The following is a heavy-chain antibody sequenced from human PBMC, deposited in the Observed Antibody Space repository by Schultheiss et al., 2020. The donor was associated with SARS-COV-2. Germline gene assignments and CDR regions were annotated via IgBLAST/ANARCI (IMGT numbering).Heavy chain of an antibody. CDR3: ASIEVGATSGEYYYYGMDV. V-gene: IGHV3-21*01. J-gene: IGHJ6*02. D-gene: IGHD1-26*01. CDR2: ISSSSSYI. Sequence: GGSLRLSCAASGFTFSSYSMNWVRQAPGKGLEWVSSISSSSSYIYYADSVKGRFTISRDNAKNSLYLQMNSLRAEDTAVYYCASIEVGATSGEYYYYGMDVWGQGTTVTVSS. CDR1: GFTFSSYS.